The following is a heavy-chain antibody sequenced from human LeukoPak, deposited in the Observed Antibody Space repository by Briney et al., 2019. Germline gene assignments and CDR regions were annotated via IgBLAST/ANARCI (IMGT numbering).Heavy chain of an antibody. CDR3: AREDDSWGPNNLDL. CDR1: AFTFSDYS. D-gene: IGHD7-27*01. J-gene: IGHJ3*01. CDR2: IDTSSSTM. Sequence: GGSLRLSCAAPAFTFSDYSMNWVRQAPGKGLEWISYIDTSSSTMYYADSVMGRFTISRDSAKESLYLQMNSLRDEDTAVYYCAREDDSWGPNNLDLWGQGTMVTVSS. V-gene: IGHV3-48*02.